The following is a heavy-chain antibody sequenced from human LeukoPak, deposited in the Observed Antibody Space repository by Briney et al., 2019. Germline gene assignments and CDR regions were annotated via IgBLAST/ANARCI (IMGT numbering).Heavy chain of an antibody. CDR2: IYYSGST. CDR1: GGSISSYY. V-gene: IGHV4-59*12. Sequence: PSETLSLTCTVSGGSISSYYWSWLRQPPGKGLEWIGSIYYSGSTNYNPSLKSRVTISVDTSKNQFSLKLSSVTAADTAVYYCARGRGVKYNSDRIYSFDYWGQGTLVTVSS. J-gene: IGHJ4*02. D-gene: IGHD1-1*01. CDR3: ARGRGVKYNSDRIYSFDY.